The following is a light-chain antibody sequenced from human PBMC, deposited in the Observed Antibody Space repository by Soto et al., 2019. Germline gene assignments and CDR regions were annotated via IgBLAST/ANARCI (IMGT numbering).Light chain of an antibody. J-gene: IGLJ3*02. CDR3: QTWGTGTRGV. V-gene: IGLV4-69*01. CDR2: LNSDGSH. Sequence: QPVPTQSPSASASLGASVKLTCTLSSGHSSYAIAWHQQQPEKGPRYLMKLNSDGSHSKGDGIPDRFSGSSSGAERYLTISSLQSEDEADYYCQTWGTGTRGVFGGGTKLTVL. CDR1: SGHSSYA.